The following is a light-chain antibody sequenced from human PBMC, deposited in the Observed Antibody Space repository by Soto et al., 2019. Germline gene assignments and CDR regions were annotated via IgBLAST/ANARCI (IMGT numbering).Light chain of an antibody. CDR3: QQDGNSPYT. V-gene: IGKV3-20*01. Sequence: EIVLTQSPGTLSLSPGERVTLSCRASQSVSSSFLAWYQQKPGQAPRLLIYDASNRATGVPRRFSGSGSGTDFTLTISRLEPEDFAVYYCQQDGNSPYTFGQGTKVEIK. J-gene: IGKJ2*01. CDR1: QSVSSSF. CDR2: DAS.